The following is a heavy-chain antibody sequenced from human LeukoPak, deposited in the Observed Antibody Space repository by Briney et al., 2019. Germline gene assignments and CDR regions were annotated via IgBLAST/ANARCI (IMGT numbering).Heavy chain of an antibody. V-gene: IGHV3-74*01. CDR3: ARDWKVGTIPTTFDH. Sequence: GGSLRLSCAGSGFTFGAYWMYWVRQVPGNGLMWVADINTDGSSTRYVDSLKGRFTISRDNAKNTLYLEMESLRAEDTAIYYCARDWKVGTIPTTFDHWGQGTLVTVSS. J-gene: IGHJ4*02. CDR2: INTDGSST. CDR1: GFTFGAYW. D-gene: IGHD1-26*01.